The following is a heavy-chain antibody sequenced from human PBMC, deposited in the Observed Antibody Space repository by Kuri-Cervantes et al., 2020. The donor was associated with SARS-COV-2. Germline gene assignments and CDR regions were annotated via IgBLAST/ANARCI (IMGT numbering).Heavy chain of an antibody. CDR3: ATYSSSDYYMDV. J-gene: IGHJ6*03. V-gene: IGHV1-8*03. CDR2: MNPNSGNT. CDR1: GYTFTSYD. D-gene: IGHD6-6*01. Sequence: ASVKVSCKASGYTFTSYDINWVRQATGQGLEWMGWMNPNSGNTGYAQKFQGRVTITRNTSISTAYMELSSLRSEDTAVCYCATYSSSDYYMDVWGKGTTVTVSS.